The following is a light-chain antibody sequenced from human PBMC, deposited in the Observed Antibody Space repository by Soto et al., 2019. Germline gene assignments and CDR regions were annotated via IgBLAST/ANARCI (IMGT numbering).Light chain of an antibody. CDR2: DAS. CDR3: QHYGNSPGLFT. CDR1: QSVSSTY. V-gene: IGKV3-20*01. Sequence: EIVLTQSPGTLSLSPGERATLSCRASQSVSSTYLAWYQQEPGQAPRLLIYDASSRSTGIPDRFSGSGSGTDFTLTISRLETEDFQVYYCQHYGNSPGLFTFGPGTKVDIK. J-gene: IGKJ3*01.